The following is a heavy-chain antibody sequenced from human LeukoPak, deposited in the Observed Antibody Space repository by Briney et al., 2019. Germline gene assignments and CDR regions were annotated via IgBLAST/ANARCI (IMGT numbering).Heavy chain of an antibody. D-gene: IGHD3-10*01. Sequence: PGGSLRLSRAASGFTFSSYAMHWVRQAPGKGLEWVAVISYDGSKKYYADSVKGRFTISRDDSKNTLYLQMNSLRAEDTAVYYCASAGSYLGDYWGQGTLVTVSS. J-gene: IGHJ4*02. CDR2: ISYDGSKK. CDR3: ASAGSYLGDY. CDR1: GFTFSSYA. V-gene: IGHV3-30-3*01.